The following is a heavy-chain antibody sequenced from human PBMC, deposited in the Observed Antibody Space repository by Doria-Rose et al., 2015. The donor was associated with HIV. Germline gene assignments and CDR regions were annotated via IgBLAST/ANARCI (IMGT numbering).Heavy chain of an antibody. V-gene: IGHV2-26*01. Sequence: QVQLVQSGPVLVKPTETLTLTCTVSGVSLSSPGMGVSWIRQPTGKALEWLANIFSDDERSSKTSLKSRLTITSGTSKIKLVLTMTDMDPVDTATYYCARIKSSRWYHKYYFDFGGQGTLVIVSA. CDR3: ARIKSSRWYHKYYFDF. J-gene: IGHJ4*02. CDR1: GVSLSSPGMG. CDR2: IFSDDER. D-gene: IGHD6-13*01.